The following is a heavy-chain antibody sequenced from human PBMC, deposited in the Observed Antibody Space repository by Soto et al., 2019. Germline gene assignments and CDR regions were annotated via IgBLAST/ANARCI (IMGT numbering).Heavy chain of an antibody. CDR2: IYYSGST. CDR1: GDSISSYY. V-gene: IGHV4-59*08. CDR3: ARSRLGSGNAFDI. Sequence: SETLSLTCTVSGDSISSYYWSWIRQPPGKGLEWIGYIYYSGSTNYNPSLKSRVTISVDTSKNQFSLKLSSVTAADTAVYYCARSRLGSGNAFDIWGQGTMVTVSS. J-gene: IGHJ3*02. D-gene: IGHD3-3*01.